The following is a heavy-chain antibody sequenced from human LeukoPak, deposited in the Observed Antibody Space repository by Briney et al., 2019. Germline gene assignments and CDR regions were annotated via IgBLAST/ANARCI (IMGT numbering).Heavy chain of an antibody. CDR1: GYSISSGYY. J-gene: IGHJ3*02. CDR2: IYHSGST. CDR3: ARDLSMVRGVIDAFDI. V-gene: IGHV4-38-2*02. Sequence: SETLSLTCTVSGYSISSGYYWGWIRQPPGKGLEWIGSIYHSGSTYYNPSLKSRVTISVDTPKNQFSLKLSSVTAADTAVYYCARDLSMVRGVIDAFDIWGQGTMVTVSS. D-gene: IGHD3-10*01.